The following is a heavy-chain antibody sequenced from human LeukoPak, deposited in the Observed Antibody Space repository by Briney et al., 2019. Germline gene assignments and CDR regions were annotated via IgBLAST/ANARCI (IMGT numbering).Heavy chain of an antibody. CDR1: GMTIGDHA. CDR2: IRSKTYGGTT. CDR3: ARDYATAYHNDAFDM. J-gene: IGHJ3*02. D-gene: IGHD2-2*01. Sequence: PGGSLRLSCTASGMTIGDHAMSWVRQAPGKGLEWVGFIRSKTYGGTTEHAASVEGRFTISRDDSKSIAYLQMNSLKAEDTAVYYCARDYATAYHNDAFDMWGQGTLVTVSS. V-gene: IGHV3-49*04.